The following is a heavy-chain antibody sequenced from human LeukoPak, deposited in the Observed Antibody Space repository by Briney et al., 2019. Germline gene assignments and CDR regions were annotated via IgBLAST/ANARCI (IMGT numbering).Heavy chain of an antibody. Sequence: ASVKVSCKASGYTFTGYYMHWVRQAPGQGFEWMGWINPNSGGTNYAQKFQGRVTMTRDTSISTAYMELSRLRSDDTAVYYCARDSIYCSGGSCYETSPDYWGQGTLVTVSS. CDR1: GYTFTGYY. D-gene: IGHD2-15*01. V-gene: IGHV1-2*02. CDR3: ARDSIYCSGGSCYETSPDY. CDR2: INPNSGGT. J-gene: IGHJ4*02.